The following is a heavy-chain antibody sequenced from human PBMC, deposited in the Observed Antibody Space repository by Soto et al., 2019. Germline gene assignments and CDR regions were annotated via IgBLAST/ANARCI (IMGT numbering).Heavy chain of an antibody. CDR2: ISAYNGNT. CDR3: ARPYDSSGYRYYYGMDV. CDR1: GYTFTSYG. V-gene: IGHV1-18*01. J-gene: IGHJ6*02. D-gene: IGHD3-22*01. Sequence: QVQLVQSGAEVKKPGASVKVSCKASGYTFTSYGISWVRQAPGQGLEWMGWISAYNGNTNYTQKLQGRVTMTTDTSTSTAYMELRSLRSDDTAVYYCARPYDSSGYRYYYGMDVWGQGTTVTVSS.